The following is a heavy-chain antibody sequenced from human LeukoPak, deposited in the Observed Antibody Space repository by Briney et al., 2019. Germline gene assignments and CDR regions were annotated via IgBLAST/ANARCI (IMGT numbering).Heavy chain of an antibody. CDR3: ARAPLVGAINYYYYGMDV. CDR1: GYTFTSYD. D-gene: IGHD1-26*01. J-gene: IGHJ6*02. CDR2: MNPNSGNT. V-gene: IGHV1-8*03. Sequence: ASVKVSCKASGYTFTSYDINWVRQATGQGLEWMGWMNPNSGNTGYAQKFQGRVTITRNTSISTAYMELSSLRSEDTAVYYCARAPLVGAINYYYYGMDVWGQGTTVTVSS.